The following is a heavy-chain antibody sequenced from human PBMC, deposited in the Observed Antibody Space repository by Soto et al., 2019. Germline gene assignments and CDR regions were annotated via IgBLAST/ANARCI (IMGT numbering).Heavy chain of an antibody. D-gene: IGHD6-19*01. J-gene: IGHJ5*02. CDR3: ARAGSGKYSEDIAVAGTGWFDP. CDR1: GYTFTSYY. CDR2: INPSGGST. Sequence: GASVKVSCKASGYTFTSYYMHWVRQAPGQGLEWMGIINPSGGSTSYAQKFQGRVTMTRDTSTSTVYMELSSLRSEDTAVYYCARAGSGKYSEDIAVAGTGWFDPWGQGTLVTVSS. V-gene: IGHV1-46*03.